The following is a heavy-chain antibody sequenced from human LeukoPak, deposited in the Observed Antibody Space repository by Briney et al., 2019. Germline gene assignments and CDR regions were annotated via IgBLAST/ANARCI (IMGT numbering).Heavy chain of an antibody. V-gene: IGHV4-61*02. CDR1: GYSISSGYY. Sequence: SETLSLTCTVSGYSISSGYYWSWIRQPAGKGLEWIGRIYTSGSTNYDPSLKSRVTISVDTSKNQFSLKLSSVTAADTAVYYCARGHIAAAGTVPYDYWGQGTLVTVSS. CDR2: IYTSGST. J-gene: IGHJ4*02. CDR3: ARGHIAAAGTVPYDY. D-gene: IGHD6-13*01.